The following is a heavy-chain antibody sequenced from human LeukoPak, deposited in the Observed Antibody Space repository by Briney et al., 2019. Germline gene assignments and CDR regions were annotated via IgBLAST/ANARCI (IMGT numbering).Heavy chain of an antibody. CDR3: ARASGYSGYDPFDY. CDR2: IAYIGI. D-gene: IGHD5-12*01. CDR1: GFTFVDYA. Sequence: GGSLRLSCVASGFTFVDYAMTWVRQAPGQELEWVSTIAYIGIFYADSVKGRFTISRDNSKNTLYLQMNTLRAEDTAVYYCARASGYSGYDPFDYWGQGTLVTVSS. V-gene: IGHV3-23*05. J-gene: IGHJ4*02.